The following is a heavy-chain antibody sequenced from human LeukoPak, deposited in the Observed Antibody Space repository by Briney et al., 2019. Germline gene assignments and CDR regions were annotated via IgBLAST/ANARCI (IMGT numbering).Heavy chain of an antibody. J-gene: IGHJ5*02. CDR3: AGTVAGPFRNWFDP. CDR2: IYYSGST. D-gene: IGHD6-19*01. V-gene: IGHV4-59*08. Sequence: SETLSLTCTVSGGSISSYYWSWIRQPPGKGLEWIGYIYYSGSTNYNPSLKSRVTISVDTSKNQFSLKLSSVTAADTAVYYCAGTVAGPFRNWFDPWGQGTLVTVSS. CDR1: GGSISSYY.